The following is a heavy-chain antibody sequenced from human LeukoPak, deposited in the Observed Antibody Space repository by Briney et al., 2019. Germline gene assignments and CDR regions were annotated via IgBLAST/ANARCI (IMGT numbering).Heavy chain of an antibody. Sequence: QPGGSLRLSCAASGFTFSSYAMSWVRQAPGKGLEWVSAISGSGGSTYYADSVKGRFTISRDNSKNTLYLQMNSLRAEDTAVYYCAGGWIRLGNFDYWGQGTLVTVSS. V-gene: IGHV3-23*01. J-gene: IGHJ4*02. CDR3: AGGWIRLGNFDY. CDR1: GFTFSSYA. CDR2: ISGSGGST. D-gene: IGHD5-18*01.